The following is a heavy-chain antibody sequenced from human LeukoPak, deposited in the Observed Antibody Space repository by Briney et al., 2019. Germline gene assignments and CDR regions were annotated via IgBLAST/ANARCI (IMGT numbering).Heavy chain of an antibody. J-gene: IGHJ4*02. CDR2: ISGSGGST. V-gene: IGHV3-23*01. Sequence: PGGSLRLSCAASGFTFSSYAMSWVRQAPGKGLEWVSAISGSGGSTYYADSVKGRFTISRDNSKNTLYLQMSSLRAEDTAVYYCAKGADILTGYYSYYFDYWGQGTLVTVSS. CDR3: AKGADILTGYYSYYFDY. CDR1: GFTFSSYA. D-gene: IGHD3-9*01.